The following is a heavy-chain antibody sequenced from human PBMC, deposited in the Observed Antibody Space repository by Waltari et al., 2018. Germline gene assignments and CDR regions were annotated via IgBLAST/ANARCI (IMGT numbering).Heavy chain of an antibody. J-gene: IGHJ4*02. CDR2: ISWDGGST. V-gene: IGHV3-43*01. D-gene: IGHD3-22*01. CDR3: AKDRSGVVVTPPGFDY. Sequence: EVQLVESGGVVVQPGGSLRLSCAASGFTFDDYTMHWVRQAPGKGLEWVSLISWDGGSTYYADSVKGRFTISRDNSKNSLYLQMNSLRTEDTALYYCAKDRSGVVVTPPGFDYWGQGTLVTVSS. CDR1: GFTFDDYT.